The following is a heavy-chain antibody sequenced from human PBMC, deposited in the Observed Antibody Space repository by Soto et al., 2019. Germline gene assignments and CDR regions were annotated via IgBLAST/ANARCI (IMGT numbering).Heavy chain of an antibody. CDR3: ARYYDYSGGTSGGMDV. J-gene: IGHJ6*02. V-gene: IGHV3-23*01. Sequence: GGSLRLSCAASGFTFSNYVMSWVRQAPGKGLEWVSSISNSGAGTYYADSVKGRFTISRDNSKNTLYLQMNSLRDEDTAVYFCARYYDYSGGTSGGMDVWGQGTMVTSP. D-gene: IGHD3-16*01. CDR2: ISNSGAGT. CDR1: GFTFSNYV.